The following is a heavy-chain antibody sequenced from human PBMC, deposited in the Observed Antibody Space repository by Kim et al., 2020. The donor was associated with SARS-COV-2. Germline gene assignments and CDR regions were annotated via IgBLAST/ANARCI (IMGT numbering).Heavy chain of an antibody. CDR3: AKAPRGGIVVVPAARGSNWFDP. CDR2: ISWNSGSI. CDR1: GFTFDDYA. Sequence: GGSLRLSCAASGFTFDDYAMHWVRQAPGKGLEWVSGISWNSGSIGYADSVKGRFTISRDNAKNSLYLQMNSLRAEDTALYYCAKAPRGGIVVVPAARGSNWFDPWGQGTLVTVSS. J-gene: IGHJ5*02. V-gene: IGHV3-9*01. D-gene: IGHD2-2*01.